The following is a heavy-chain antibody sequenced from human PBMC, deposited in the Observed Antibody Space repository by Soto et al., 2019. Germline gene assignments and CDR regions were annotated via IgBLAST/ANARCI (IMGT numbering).Heavy chain of an antibody. CDR2: IYYSGST. V-gene: IGHV4-39*01. Sequence: PSETLSLTCTVSGGSISSGDYYWSWIRQPPGKGLEWIGYIYYSGSTYYNPSLKSRVTISVDTSKNQFSLKLSSVTAADTAVYYCVRQATMVRGANDYWGQGTLVTVSS. J-gene: IGHJ4*02. CDR3: VRQATMVRGANDY. D-gene: IGHD3-10*01. CDR1: GGSISSGDYY.